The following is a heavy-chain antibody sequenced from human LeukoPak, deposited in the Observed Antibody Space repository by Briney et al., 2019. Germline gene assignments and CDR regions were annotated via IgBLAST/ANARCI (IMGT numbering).Heavy chain of an antibody. J-gene: IGHJ5*02. CDR1: GYTFTGYY. CDR3: ASQYCSSTSCSNWFDP. Sequence: ASVKVSCKASGYTFTGYYMHWVRQAPGQGLEWMGWINPNSGGTNYAQKFQGRVTMTRDTSISTAYMELSRLRSDDTAVYYCASQYCSSTSCSNWFDPWGQGTLVTVSS. CDR2: INPNSGGT. D-gene: IGHD2-2*01. V-gene: IGHV1-2*02.